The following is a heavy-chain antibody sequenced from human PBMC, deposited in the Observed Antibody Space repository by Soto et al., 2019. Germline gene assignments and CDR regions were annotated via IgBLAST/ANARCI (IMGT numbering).Heavy chain of an antibody. CDR3: ASNKGRDTTATGQLGYGMDV. Sequence: PSETLSLTCTVYGGSFSGYYWSWIRQPPGKGLEWIGEINHSGSTNYNPSLKSRVTISVDTSKNQFSLKLSSVTAADTAVYYCASNKGRDTTATGQLGYGMDVWGQGTTVTVSS. CDR1: GGSFSGYY. CDR2: INHSGST. D-gene: IGHD4-17*01. V-gene: IGHV4-34*01. J-gene: IGHJ6*02.